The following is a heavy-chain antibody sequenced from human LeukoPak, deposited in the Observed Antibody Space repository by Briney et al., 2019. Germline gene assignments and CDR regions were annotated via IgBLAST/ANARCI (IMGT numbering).Heavy chain of an antibody. CDR3: ARVAEAPYYFDY. Sequence: GGSLRLSCAASGFTFSNYAMNWVRQAPGKGLEWVSSISSSSSYIYYADSVKGRFTTSRDNAKNSLYLQMNSLRAEDTAVYYCARVAEAPYYFDYWGQGTLVTVSS. CDR2: ISSSSSYI. CDR1: GFTFSNYA. V-gene: IGHV3-21*01. J-gene: IGHJ4*02.